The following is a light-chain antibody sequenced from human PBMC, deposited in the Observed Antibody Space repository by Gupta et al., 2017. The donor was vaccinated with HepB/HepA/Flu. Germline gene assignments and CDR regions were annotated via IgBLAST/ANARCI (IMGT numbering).Light chain of an antibody. J-gene: IGKJ2*01. CDR3: QQYGSSPPYT. CDR1: QHADGNY. CDR2: EAS. Sequence: EIVMTHFPGTLPLSPGEGATLSCRARQHADGNYLAWYQQSPSQAPRLLINEASRRANGIPDRFSGRGSGTDFSLTISRLEPEDFAVYYCQQYGSSPPYTFGQGSKLQIK. V-gene: IGKV3-20*01.